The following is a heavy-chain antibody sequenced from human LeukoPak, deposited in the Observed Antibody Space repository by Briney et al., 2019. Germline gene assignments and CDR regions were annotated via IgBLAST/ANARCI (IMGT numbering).Heavy chain of an antibody. CDR2: ISGSGGST. J-gene: IGHJ4*02. CDR1: GFTFSSYA. CDR3: AKARSAFYGDYVGY. Sequence: PGGSLRLSCAASGFTFSSYAMSWVRQAPGEGLEWVSAISGSGGSTSYDDSVKGRFTISRDNSKNTLYLQMNSLRAEDTAVYYCAKARSAFYGDYVGYWGQGTLVTVSS. V-gene: IGHV3-23*01. D-gene: IGHD4-17*01.